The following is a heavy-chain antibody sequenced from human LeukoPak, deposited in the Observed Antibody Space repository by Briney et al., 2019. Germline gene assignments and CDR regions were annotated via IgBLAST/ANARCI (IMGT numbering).Heavy chain of an antibody. V-gene: IGHV4-39*02. D-gene: IGHD1-26*01. CDR3: ARDKEGGVSI. J-gene: IGHJ3*02. CDR2: IYYSGST. CDR1: GASLSVSGRN. Sequence: MSSXXLSLTCTVSGASLSVSGRNWGWVRQPPGKGLEWIASIYYSGSTYYSPSLESRVTMSVDTSKNQFSLKLSSLTATDTAVYYCARDKEGGVSIWGQGTMVTVSS.